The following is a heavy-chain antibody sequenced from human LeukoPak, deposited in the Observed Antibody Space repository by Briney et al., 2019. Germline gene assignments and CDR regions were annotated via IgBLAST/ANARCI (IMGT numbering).Heavy chain of an antibody. D-gene: IGHD3-22*01. V-gene: IGHV3-73*01. CDR2: IRSKANSYAT. Sequence: GGSLRLSCAASGFTFSGSAMHWVRQASGKGLEWVGRIRSKANSYATAYAASVKGRFTISRDDSKNTAYLQMNSLKTEDTVVYYCTRYYYDSSGYYYLFDYWGQGTLVTVSS. CDR3: TRYYYDSSGYYYLFDY. CDR1: GFTFSGSA. J-gene: IGHJ4*02.